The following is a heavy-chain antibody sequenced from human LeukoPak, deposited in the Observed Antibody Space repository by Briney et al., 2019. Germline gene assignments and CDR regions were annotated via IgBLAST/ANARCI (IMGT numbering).Heavy chain of an antibody. D-gene: IGHD3-9*01. CDR1: GYTFTSYA. J-gene: IGHJ5*02. Sequence: ASVKVSCKASGYTFTSYAMNWVRQAPGQGLEWMGWISAYNGNTNYAQKLQGRVTMTTDTSTSTAYMELRSLRSDDTAVYYCARDYTGYFPWGQGTLVIVSS. CDR3: ARDYTGYFP. CDR2: ISAYNGNT. V-gene: IGHV1-18*01.